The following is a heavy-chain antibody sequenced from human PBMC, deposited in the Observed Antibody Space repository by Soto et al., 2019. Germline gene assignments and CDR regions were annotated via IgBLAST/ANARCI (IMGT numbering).Heavy chain of an antibody. CDR3: ARGREMATKRQGSQH. CDR1: GGSISSGGYY. J-gene: IGHJ1*01. D-gene: IGHD5-12*01. V-gene: IGHV4-31*03. CDR2: IYYSGGT. Sequence: QVQLQESGPGLVKPSQTLSLTCTVSGGSISSGGYYWSWIRQHPGKGLEWIGYIYYSGGTYCNPSLKSRVTISVDTYKNQCTLKLSSVTAADTAVYYCARGREMATKRQGSQHWGQGTLVTVSS.